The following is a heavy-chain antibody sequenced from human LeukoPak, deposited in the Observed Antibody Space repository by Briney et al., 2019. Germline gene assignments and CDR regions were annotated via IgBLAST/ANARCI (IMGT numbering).Heavy chain of an antibody. Sequence: PEGSLRLSCAASGFTFSSYNMNWVRQAPGKGLEWVSSISSSSTYIYYADSVKGRLTISRDNAKNSLFLQMNSLGAEDTAVYYCARDAGYCSGGSCYGDDYWGQGTLVTVSS. CDR3: ARDAGYCSGGSCYGDDY. J-gene: IGHJ4*02. CDR1: GFTFSSYN. V-gene: IGHV3-21*01. CDR2: ISSSSTYI. D-gene: IGHD2-15*01.